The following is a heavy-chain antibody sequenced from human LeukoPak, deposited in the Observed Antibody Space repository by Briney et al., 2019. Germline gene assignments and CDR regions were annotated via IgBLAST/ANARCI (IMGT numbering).Heavy chain of an antibody. V-gene: IGHV4-38-2*02. Sequence: TSETLSLTCTVSGYSISSGYYWGWIRQPPGKGLEWIGSIYHSGSTYYNPSLKSRVTISVDTSKNQFSLKLSSVTAADTAVYYCARACYDSSGYSDYFDYWGQGTLVTVSS. CDR2: IYHSGST. CDR3: ARACYDSSGYSDYFDY. D-gene: IGHD3-22*01. J-gene: IGHJ4*02. CDR1: GYSISSGYY.